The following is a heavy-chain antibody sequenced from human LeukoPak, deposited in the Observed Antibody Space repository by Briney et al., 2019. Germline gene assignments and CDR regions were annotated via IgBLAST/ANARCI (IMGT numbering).Heavy chain of an antibody. Sequence: GASVKVSCKASGGTCSSYAISWVRQAPGQGLEWMGGIIPIFGTGNYAQKFQGRVTITADESTSTAYMELSSLRSEDTAVYYCARVPYCSSTSCYFDYWGQGTLVTVSS. V-gene: IGHV1-69*13. CDR1: GGTCSSYA. CDR3: ARVPYCSSTSCYFDY. D-gene: IGHD2-2*01. J-gene: IGHJ4*02. CDR2: IIPIFGTG.